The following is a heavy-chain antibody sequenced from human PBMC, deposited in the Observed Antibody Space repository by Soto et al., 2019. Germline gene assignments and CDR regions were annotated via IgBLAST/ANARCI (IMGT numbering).Heavy chain of an antibody. Sequence: QITLNESGPTVVKPAKTLTLTCTFSGFSLTTSGVGVGWIRQSPGKAPEWLALIYWDDDKRYSASLESRLTITKDTSKNQVVLTMASVDPADTATYYCAHRILRTVFGLVTTTAIYFDFWGQGTPVVVSS. V-gene: IGHV2-5*02. CDR3: AHRILRTVFGLVTTTAIYFDF. CDR2: IYWDDDK. D-gene: IGHD3-3*01. J-gene: IGHJ4*02. CDR1: GFSLTTSGVG.